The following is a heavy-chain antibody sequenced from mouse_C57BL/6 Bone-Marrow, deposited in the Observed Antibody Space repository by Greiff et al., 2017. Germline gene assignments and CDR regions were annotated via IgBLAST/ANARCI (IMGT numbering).Heavy chain of an antibody. V-gene: IGHV14-4*01. CDR3: TLYYGNYESAY. Sequence: VQLQQSGAELVRPGASVKLSCTASGFNIKDDYMHWVQQRPEQGLEWIGWIDPENGDTEYASKFQGKATITADTSSNTSYLQLSSLTSEDTAVYYCTLYYGNYESAYWGQGTLVTVSA. CDR2: IDPENGDT. J-gene: IGHJ3*01. D-gene: IGHD2-1*01. CDR1: GFNIKDDY.